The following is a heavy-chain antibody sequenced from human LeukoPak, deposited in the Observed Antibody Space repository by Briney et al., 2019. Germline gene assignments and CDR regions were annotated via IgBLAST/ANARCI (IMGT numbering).Heavy chain of an antibody. V-gene: IGHV1-18*01. Sequence: GASVKVSCKASGYTFTSHGISWVRQAPGQGLEWMGWISTYNGNTNYAQKLQGRVSMTTDTSTSTAYMDLRSLRSDDTAVYYCARVHVGGVLEDYWGQGTLVTVSS. CDR2: ISTYNGNT. D-gene: IGHD2-15*01. CDR3: ARVHVGGVLEDY. J-gene: IGHJ4*02. CDR1: GYTFTSHG.